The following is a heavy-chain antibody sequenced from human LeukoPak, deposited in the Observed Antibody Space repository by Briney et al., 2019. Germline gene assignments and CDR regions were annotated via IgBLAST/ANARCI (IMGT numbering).Heavy chain of an antibody. CDR1: GGSISSSSYY. J-gene: IGHJ4*02. Sequence: SETLSLTCTVSGGSISSSSYYWGWIRQPPGKGLEWIGSIYHSGSTYYNPSLKSRVTISVDTSKNQFSLKLSSVTAADTAVYYCARDYSNYIMDYWGQGTLVTVSS. CDR3: ARDYSNYIMDY. V-gene: IGHV4-39*07. CDR2: IYHSGST. D-gene: IGHD4-11*01.